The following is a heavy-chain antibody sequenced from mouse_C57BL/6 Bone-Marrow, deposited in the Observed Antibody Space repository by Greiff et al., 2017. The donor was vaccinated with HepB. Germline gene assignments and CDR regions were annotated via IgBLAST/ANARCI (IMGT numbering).Heavy chain of an antibody. J-gene: IGHJ2*01. D-gene: IGHD1-1*01. CDR3: ASLYGSSPGFDY. V-gene: IGHV5-12*01. Sequence: EVMLVESGGGLVQPGGSLKLSCAASGFTFSDYYMYWVRQTPEKRLEWVAYISNGGGSTYYPDTVKGRFTISRDNAKNTLYLQKSRLKSEDTAMYYCASLYGSSPGFDYWGQGTTLAVSS. CDR2: ISNGGGST. CDR1: GFTFSDYY.